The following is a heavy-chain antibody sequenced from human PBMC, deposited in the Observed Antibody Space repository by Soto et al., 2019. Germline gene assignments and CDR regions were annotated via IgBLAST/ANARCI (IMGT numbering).Heavy chain of an antibody. J-gene: IGHJ6*02. V-gene: IGHV1-69*01. CDR3: ATGGHNDGDNFYHGMDV. CDR2: VIPLFDTA. CDR1: GGIFTNNA. Sequence: QVQVVQSGAEVKKPGSSVKVSCKVSGGIFTNNAISWVRQAPGQGLEWLGGVIPLFDTAYYAQIFRGRLRISADGATTTAYMELGGLTSADTAVYFCATGGHNDGDNFYHGMDVWGQGTTVTVS. D-gene: IGHD2-21*02.